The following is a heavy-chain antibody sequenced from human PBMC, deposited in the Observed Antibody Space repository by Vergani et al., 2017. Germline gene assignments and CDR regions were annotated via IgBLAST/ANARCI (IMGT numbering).Heavy chain of an antibody. D-gene: IGHD1-26*01. CDR1: GFTFSSYA. J-gene: IGHJ4*02. CDR3: ARDSARNYYFDY. Sequence: EVQLLESGGGLVQPGGSLRLSCAASGFTFSSYAMSWVRQAPGKGLEWVSVINGSGGSTYYADSVKGRFTISRDNSKNTLYLQMNILRADDTAVYYWARDSARNYYFDYWGQGTLVTVSS. V-gene: IGHV3-23*01. CDR2: INGSGGST.